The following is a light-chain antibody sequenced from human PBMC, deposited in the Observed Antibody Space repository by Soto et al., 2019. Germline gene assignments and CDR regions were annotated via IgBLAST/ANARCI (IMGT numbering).Light chain of an antibody. CDR1: QSIRYL. Sequence: DIQMTQSPSTLSASVGDRATITCRASQSIRYLLAWFQQKPGKAPRLLIYEASRLESGVPSRFSGRRSGTEFTLTIASVQPEDFANYYCQQYSSYSPLTFGGGTKVDIK. J-gene: IGKJ4*01. CDR3: QQYSSYSPLT. CDR2: EAS. V-gene: IGKV1-5*03.